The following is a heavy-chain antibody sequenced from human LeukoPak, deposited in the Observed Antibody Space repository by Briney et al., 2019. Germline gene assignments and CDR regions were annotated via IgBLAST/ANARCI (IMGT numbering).Heavy chain of an antibody. Sequence: TLSLTCTVSGGSISSGGYYWSWIRQPPGKGLEWIGYIYHSGSTYYNPSLKSRVTISVDRSKNQFSLKLSSVTAADTAVYYCARGGGVMSFLDYWGQGTLVTVSS. J-gene: IGHJ4*02. CDR2: IYHSGST. CDR3: ARGGGVMSFLDY. D-gene: IGHD3-16*01. CDR1: GGSISSGGYY. V-gene: IGHV4-30-2*01.